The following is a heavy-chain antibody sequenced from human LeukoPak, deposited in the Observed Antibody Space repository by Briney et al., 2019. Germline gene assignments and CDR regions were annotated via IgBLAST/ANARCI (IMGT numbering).Heavy chain of an antibody. V-gene: IGHV4-59*01. D-gene: IGHD2-15*01. CDR2: VYHSGTS. CDR3: ARGGWYADAFDI. CDR1: GGSINTYY. Sequence: SETLSLTCTVSGGSINTYYWSWIRQPPGKGLEWIASVYHSGTSNYNPSLRSRVSISADTSKNQFSLRVNSVTAADTAVYYCARGGWYADAFDIWGQGTMVTVSP. J-gene: IGHJ3*02.